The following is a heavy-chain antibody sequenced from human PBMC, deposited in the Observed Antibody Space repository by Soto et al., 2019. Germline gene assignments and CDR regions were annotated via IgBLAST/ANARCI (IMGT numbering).Heavy chain of an antibody. J-gene: IGHJ4*02. V-gene: IGHV3-15*01. CDR3: TTYDYIWGSKRYRWAY. CDR1: GGAFSNAW. CDR2: ILSRTDGGTT. D-gene: IGHD3-16*02. Sequence: EVQLVESGGDLVKPGGSLRLSCAASGGAFSNAWMSWVRQAPGKGLEWVGRILSRTDGGTTDYAAPVAGRFTISRDDSKNMVYLQMNSLRTEDTAMYYCTTYDYIWGSKRYRWAYWGQGTLVTVSS.